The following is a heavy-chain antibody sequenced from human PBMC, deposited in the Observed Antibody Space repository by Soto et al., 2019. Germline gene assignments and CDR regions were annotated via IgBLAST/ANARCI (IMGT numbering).Heavy chain of an antibody. CDR1: GGSISSGGYY. V-gene: IGHV4-31*03. J-gene: IGHJ4*02. CDR2: IYYSGST. CDR3: ASASAIYNLAFDGGYYFDY. D-gene: IGHD3-16*01. Sequence: QVQLQESGPGLVKPSQTLSLTCTVSGGSISSGGYYWSWIRQHPGKGLEWIGYIYYSGSTYYNPSLKSRVTISVDTSKNQFSLKLSSVTAADTAVYYCASASAIYNLAFDGGYYFDYWGQGTLVTVSS.